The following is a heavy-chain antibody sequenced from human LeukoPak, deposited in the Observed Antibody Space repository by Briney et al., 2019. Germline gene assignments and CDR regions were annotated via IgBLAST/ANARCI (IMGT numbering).Heavy chain of an antibody. D-gene: IGHD5/OR15-5a*01. Sequence: PSQTLSLTCTVSGGSISSGGYYWSWIRQHPGKGLEWIGYIYYSGSTYYNPSLKSRVTISVGTSKNQFSLKLSSVTAADTAVYYCARDIASGMDVWGQGTTVTVSS. J-gene: IGHJ6*02. CDR3: ARDIASGMDV. CDR2: IYYSGST. V-gene: IGHV4-31*03. CDR1: GGSISSGGYY.